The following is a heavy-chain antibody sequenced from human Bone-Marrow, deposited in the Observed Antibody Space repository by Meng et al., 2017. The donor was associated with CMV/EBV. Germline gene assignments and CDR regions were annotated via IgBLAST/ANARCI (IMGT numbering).Heavy chain of an antibody. D-gene: IGHD1-14*01. V-gene: IGHV1-2*02. J-gene: IGHJ4*02. CDR1: GGTFSSYA. Sequence: ASVKVSCKASGGTFSSYAISWVRQAPGQGLEWMGWINTNSGGTNYAQKFQGRVTMTRDTSISTAYMELSRLRSDDTAVYYCARVTRRGDDNLAYWGQGTLVTVSS. CDR3: ARVTRRGDDNLAY. CDR2: INTNSGGT.